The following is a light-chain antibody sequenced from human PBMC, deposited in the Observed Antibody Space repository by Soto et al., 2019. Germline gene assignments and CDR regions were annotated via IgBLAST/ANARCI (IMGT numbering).Light chain of an antibody. J-gene: IGKJ4*01. Sequence: DIQLTQSPSTLSASVGDRVTITCRASQSINSWLAWYQQKPGKAPKLLVYKASSLESGVPSRFRCSGSGTEFTLTLSTLQPDDFASSSCQQYEAYPLTFGGGTKVEI. CDR2: KAS. V-gene: IGKV1-5*03. CDR1: QSINSW. CDR3: QQYEAYPLT.